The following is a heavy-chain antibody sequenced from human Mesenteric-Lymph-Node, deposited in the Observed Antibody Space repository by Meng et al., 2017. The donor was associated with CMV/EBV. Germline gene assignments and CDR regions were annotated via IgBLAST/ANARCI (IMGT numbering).Heavy chain of an antibody. D-gene: IGHD3-10*01. Sequence: ASVKVSCKASGYTFTSYDINWVRQATGQGLEWMGWMNPNSGNTGYAQKFQGRVTITRNTSISTAYMELRRLRSDDTAVYYCARVRGGYDGSLRYWGQGTLVTVSS. CDR1: GYTFTSYD. V-gene: IGHV1-8*03. J-gene: IGHJ4*02. CDR3: ARVRGGYDGSLRY. CDR2: MNPNSGNT.